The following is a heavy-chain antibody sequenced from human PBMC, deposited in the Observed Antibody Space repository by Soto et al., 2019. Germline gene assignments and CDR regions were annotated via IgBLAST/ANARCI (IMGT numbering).Heavy chain of an antibody. Sequence: QLQLVQSGAEVKKPGSSVKVSCKASGGTFSNFAINWVRQAPGQGLEWMGGIIPVFGKTKYAQKFQGRVQFTADESTSPAYMEVNSLTSEDTAVYYCARGSPTTVTTWFDPWGQGTLVTVSS. J-gene: IGHJ5*02. CDR2: IIPVFGKT. CDR1: GGTFSNFA. V-gene: IGHV1-69*01. CDR3: ARGSPTTVTTWFDP. D-gene: IGHD4-17*01.